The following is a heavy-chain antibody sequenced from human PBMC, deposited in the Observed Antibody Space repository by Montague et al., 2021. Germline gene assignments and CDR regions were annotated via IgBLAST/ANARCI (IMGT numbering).Heavy chain of an antibody. CDR1: SGSIFHAH. V-gene: IGHV4-59*04. CDR2: MFYGGAT. J-gene: IGHJ4*02. D-gene: IGHD3-10*02. CDR3: AKQESYVSGTSSKGLDY. Sequence: SETLSLTCTVSSGSIFHAHWSWVRQPPGKGLEWLGEMFYGGATSNNPSLKSRVTMSIDTSKNQFSLKLSFVTAADTAVYYCAKQESYVSGTSSKGLDYWGQGTLVTVSS.